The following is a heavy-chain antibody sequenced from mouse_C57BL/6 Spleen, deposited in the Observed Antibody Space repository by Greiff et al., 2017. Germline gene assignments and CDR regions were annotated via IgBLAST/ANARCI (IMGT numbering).Heavy chain of an antibody. Sequence: VQRVESGPGLVQPSQSLSITCTVSGFSLTSYGVHWVRQSPGKGLEWLGVIWRGGSTDYNAAFMSRLSITKDNSKSQVFFKMNSLQADDTAIYYCAKNSPYYDYDGDYYAMDYWGQGTSVTVSS. CDR3: AKNSPYYDYDGDYYAMDY. D-gene: IGHD2-4*01. CDR2: IWRGGST. J-gene: IGHJ4*01. V-gene: IGHV2-5*01. CDR1: GFSLTSYG.